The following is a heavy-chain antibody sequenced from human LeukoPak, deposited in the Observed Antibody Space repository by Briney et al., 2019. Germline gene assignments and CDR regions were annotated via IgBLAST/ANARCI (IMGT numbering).Heavy chain of an antibody. Sequence: PSETLSLTCTVSGGSISSYYWSWIRQPPGKGLEWIGYIYYSGSTNYNPSLKSRVTISVDTSKNQFSLKLSSVTAADTAVYYCARIRRVRFLEWAMDYWGQGTLVTVSS. J-gene: IGHJ4*02. V-gene: IGHV4-59*01. CDR2: IYYSGST. CDR1: GGSISSYY. CDR3: ARIRRVRFLEWAMDY. D-gene: IGHD3-3*01.